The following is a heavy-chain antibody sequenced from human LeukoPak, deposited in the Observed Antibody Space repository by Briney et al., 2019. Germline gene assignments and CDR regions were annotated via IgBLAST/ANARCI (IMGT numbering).Heavy chain of an antibody. J-gene: IGHJ4*02. D-gene: IGHD3-3*01. V-gene: IGHV3-21*01. Sequence: GGSLRLSCAASGFTFSSYSMNWVRQAPGKGLEWVSSISSSSSYIYYADSVKGRFTISRDNAKNSLYLQMNSLRAEDTAVYYCARTSSPNDYYFDYWGQGTLVTVSS. CDR1: GFTFSSYS. CDR2: ISSSSSYI. CDR3: ARTSSPNDYYFDY.